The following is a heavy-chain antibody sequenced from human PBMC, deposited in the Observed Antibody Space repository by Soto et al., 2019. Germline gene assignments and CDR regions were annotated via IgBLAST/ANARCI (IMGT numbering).Heavy chain of an antibody. J-gene: IGHJ5*02. CDR2: IRGSGGST. CDR3: EKDGAGYYDYVWGSPTQGGYNWFDP. D-gene: IGHD3-16*01. CDR1: GFTFSSYA. Sequence: GGSLRLSCAASGFTFSSYAMSWVRQAPGKGLEWVSAIRGSGGSTYYADSVKGRFTISRDNSKNTLYLQMNSLRAEDTAVYYCEKDGAGYYDYVWGSPTQGGYNWFDPWGQGTLVTVSS. V-gene: IGHV3-23*01.